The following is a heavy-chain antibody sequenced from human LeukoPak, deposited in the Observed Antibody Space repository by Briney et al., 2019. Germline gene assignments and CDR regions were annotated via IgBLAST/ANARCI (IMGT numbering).Heavy chain of an antibody. V-gene: IGHV3-33*01. CDR1: GFTFSSYG. CDR3: ARDGGDYNTYYFDY. J-gene: IGHJ4*02. D-gene: IGHD4-17*01. CDR2: IWYDGSNK. Sequence: GRSLRLSCAASGFTFSSYGMHWVHQAPGKGLEWVAVIWYDGSNKYYADSVKGRFTISRDNSKNTLYLQMNSLRAEDTAVYYCARDGGDYNTYYFDYWGQGTLVTVSS.